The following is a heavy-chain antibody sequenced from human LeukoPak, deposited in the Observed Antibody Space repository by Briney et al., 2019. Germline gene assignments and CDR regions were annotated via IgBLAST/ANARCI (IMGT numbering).Heavy chain of an antibody. CDR1: RFTFSTYA. CDR2: IANDGGST. Sequence: GGSLRLSCAASRFTFSTYAMSWVRQAPGKGLEWISTIANDGGSTYYADSVKGRFTISRDNAKNSLYLQMNSLRAEDTAVYYCARDLAMIVVVPAAIYGMDVWGQGTTVTVSS. D-gene: IGHD2-2*01. V-gene: IGHV3-23*01. CDR3: ARDLAMIVVVPAAIYGMDV. J-gene: IGHJ6*02.